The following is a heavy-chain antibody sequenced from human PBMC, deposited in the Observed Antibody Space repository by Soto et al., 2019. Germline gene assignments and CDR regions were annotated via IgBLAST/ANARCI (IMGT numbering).Heavy chain of an antibody. J-gene: IGHJ4*02. CDR1: GGTFSSYA. CDR2: IIPIFDTA. Sequence: SVKVSCKASGGTFSSYAISWVRQAPGQGLEWMGGIIPIFDTANYAQNFQGRVTITADEYTSTAYMELSSLRSEDAAVYYCARSIVVVTALDYWGQGTLVTVSS. CDR3: ARSIVVVTALDY. D-gene: IGHD2-21*02. V-gene: IGHV1-69*13.